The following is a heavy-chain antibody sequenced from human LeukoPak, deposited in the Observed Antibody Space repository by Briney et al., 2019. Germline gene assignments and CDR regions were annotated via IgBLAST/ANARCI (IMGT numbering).Heavy chain of an antibody. CDR2: IYHSGST. CDR1: GGSISSGGYS. V-gene: IGHV4-30-2*01. CDR3: ARLTTVTTGWFDP. D-gene: IGHD4-17*01. Sequence: SETLSLTCAVSGGSISSGGYSWSWIRQPPGKGLEWIRDIYHSGSTYYNPSLKSRVTISVDRSKNQFSLKLSSVTAADTAVYYCARLTTVTTGWFDPWGQGTLVTVSS. J-gene: IGHJ5*02.